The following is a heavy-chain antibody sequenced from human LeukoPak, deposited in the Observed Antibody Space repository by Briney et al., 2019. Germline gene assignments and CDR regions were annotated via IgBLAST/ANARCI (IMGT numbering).Heavy chain of an antibody. CDR3: ARGESFNWPIGDY. Sequence: PSETLSLTCAVYGGSPSGYHWYWIRQAPGKGLEWIGEINHSGSTYYNPSLKSRATISIDTSKNQLSLKMYSVTAADTAIYYCARGESFNWPIGDYWGQGTLVTVSS. CDR1: GGSPSGYH. J-gene: IGHJ4*02. CDR2: INHSGST. D-gene: IGHD3-9*01. V-gene: IGHV4-34*01.